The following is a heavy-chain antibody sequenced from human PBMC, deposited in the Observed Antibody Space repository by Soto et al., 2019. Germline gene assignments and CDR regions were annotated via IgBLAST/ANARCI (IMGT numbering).Heavy chain of an antibody. CDR1: GGTFSSYT. V-gene: IGHV1-69*04. J-gene: IGHJ6*03. CDR2: IIPILGIA. Sequence: ASVKVSCKASGGTFSSYTISWVRQAPGQGLEWMGRIIPILGIANYAQKFQGRVTITADKSTSTAYMELSSLRSEDTAVYYCARDKSSYDFLRAIGYYYMDVWGKGTTVTVSS. D-gene: IGHD3-3*01. CDR3: ARDKSSYDFLRAIGYYYMDV.